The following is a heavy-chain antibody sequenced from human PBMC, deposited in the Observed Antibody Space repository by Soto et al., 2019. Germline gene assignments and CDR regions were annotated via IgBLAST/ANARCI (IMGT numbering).Heavy chain of an antibody. D-gene: IGHD4-17*01. CDR3: ARPYGDYVGSDFDY. Sequence: GGSLRLSCAASGFTFSDYYMNWIRQAPGKGLEWLSYISSNSRTIYYADSVRGRFTISRDNAKNSLFLQMNSLRAEDTAVYYCARPYGDYVGSDFDYWGQGTLVTVSS. CDR1: GFTFSDYY. V-gene: IGHV3-11*01. CDR2: ISSNSRTI. J-gene: IGHJ4*02.